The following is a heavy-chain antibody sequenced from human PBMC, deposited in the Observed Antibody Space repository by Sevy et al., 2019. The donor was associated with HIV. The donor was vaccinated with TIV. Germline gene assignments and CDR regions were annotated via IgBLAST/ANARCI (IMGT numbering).Heavy chain of an antibody. CDR2: SSSSSSTI. D-gene: IGHD6-13*01. CDR3: ARARKQLATRYYYYGIDV. Sequence: GGSLRLSCAASGVTFSDDHMSWIRQAPGKGLEWVSYSSSSSSTIYYADSAKSRFPISRDNSKNSLYLQMISLRAEDTAVYYCARARKQLATRYYYYGIDVWGQGTTVTVSS. J-gene: IGHJ6*02. V-gene: IGHV3-11*01. CDR1: GVTFSDDH.